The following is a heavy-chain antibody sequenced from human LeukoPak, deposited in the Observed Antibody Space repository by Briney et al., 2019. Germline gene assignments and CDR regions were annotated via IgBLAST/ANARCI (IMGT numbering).Heavy chain of an antibody. CDR3: ARLHYDSSGYYPDY. D-gene: IGHD3-22*01. CDR2: INHSGST. V-gene: IGHV4-39*07. Sequence: PSETLSLTCTVSGGSISGSSYYWAWIRQPPGKGLEWIGEINHSGSTNYNPSLKSRVTISVDTSKNQFSLKLSSVTAADTAVYYCARLHYDSSGYYPDYWGQGTLVTVSS. CDR1: GGSISGSSYY. J-gene: IGHJ4*02.